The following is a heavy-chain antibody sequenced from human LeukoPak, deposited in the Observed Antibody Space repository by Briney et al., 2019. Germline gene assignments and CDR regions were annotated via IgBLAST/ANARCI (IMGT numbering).Heavy chain of an antibody. J-gene: IGHJ4*02. CDR1: GFTFGDYA. CDR3: TRDPPRGSGSYPDY. V-gene: IGHV3-49*03. D-gene: IGHD1-26*01. Sequence: GGSLRLSCTASGFTFGDYAMSWFRQAPGKGLEWVGFIRSKAYGGTTEYAASVKGRFTISRDDSKSIAYLQMNSLKTEDVAVYYCTRDPPRGSGSYPDYWGQGTLVTVSS. CDR2: IRSKAYGGTT.